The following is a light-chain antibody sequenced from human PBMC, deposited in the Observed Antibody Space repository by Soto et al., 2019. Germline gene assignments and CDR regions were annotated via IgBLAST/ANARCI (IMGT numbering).Light chain of an antibody. Sequence: EIVVTQSPSSLSFAPLEIATLSCRVGQSISFNLAWYQQKPGQAPRLLIYIASTRAAGIPARFSGSGSGTEFTLTISSLQSEDSAIYYCQQYNHWPSWTFGQGTKVDIK. CDR2: IAS. V-gene: IGKV3-15*01. CDR3: QQYNHWPSWT. J-gene: IGKJ1*01. CDR1: QSISFN.